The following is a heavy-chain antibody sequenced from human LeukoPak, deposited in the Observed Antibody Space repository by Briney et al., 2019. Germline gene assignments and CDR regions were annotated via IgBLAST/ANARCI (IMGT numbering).Heavy chain of an antibody. D-gene: IGHD3-9*01. CDR1: GFTFSSYW. CDR2: IKQDESEK. J-gene: IGHJ4*02. CDR3: ARLEDYDILTGFDY. Sequence: GGSLRLSCAASGFTFSSYWMSWVRQAPGKGLEWVANIKQDESEKYYVDSVKGRFTISRDNAKNSLYLQMNSLRAEDTAVYYCARLEDYDILTGFDYWGQGTLVTVSS. V-gene: IGHV3-7*01.